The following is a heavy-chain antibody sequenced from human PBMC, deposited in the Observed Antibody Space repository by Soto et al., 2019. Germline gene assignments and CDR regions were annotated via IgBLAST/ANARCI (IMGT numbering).Heavy chain of an antibody. CDR2: ISAYNGNT. CDR1: GYTFTSYG. Sequence: QVQLVQSGAEVKKPGASVKVSCKASGYTFTSYGISWVRQAPGQGLEWMGWISAYNGNTNYAQKLQGRVTMTTDTSTSTADMELRSLRSDDTAVYYCARSCCSGGSCYSYYFDYWGQGTLVTVSS. V-gene: IGHV1-18*01. J-gene: IGHJ4*02. CDR3: ARSCCSGGSCYSYYFDY. D-gene: IGHD2-15*01.